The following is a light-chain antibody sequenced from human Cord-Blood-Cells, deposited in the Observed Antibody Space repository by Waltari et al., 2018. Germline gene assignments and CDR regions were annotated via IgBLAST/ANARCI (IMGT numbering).Light chain of an antibody. Sequence: IQLTQSPSSLSASVGDRVTITCRARQGIRSYLAWYQQKPEKAPKLLIYAASTLQRGVPSRFSGSGSGTDFTLTISSLQPEDFVTYYCQQLNSYPLTFGGGTKVEIK. CDR2: AAS. CDR3: QQLNSYPLT. J-gene: IGKJ4*01. V-gene: IGKV1-9*01. CDR1: QGIRSY.